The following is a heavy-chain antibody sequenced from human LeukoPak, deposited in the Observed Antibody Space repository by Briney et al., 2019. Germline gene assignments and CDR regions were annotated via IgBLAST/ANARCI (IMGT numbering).Heavy chain of an antibody. V-gene: IGHV4-39*07. CDR2: IYYRGRT. J-gene: IGHJ3*02. CDR1: GGSITSSSYY. Sequence: PSETLSLTCTVSGGSITSSSYYWGWIRQPPGKGLEWIGSIYYRGRTYYNPSLKSRVTISVDKSKNQFSLKLSSVTAADTAVYCCARVLYDSSGSAFDIWGQGTMVTVSS. CDR3: ARVLYDSSGSAFDI. D-gene: IGHD3-22*01.